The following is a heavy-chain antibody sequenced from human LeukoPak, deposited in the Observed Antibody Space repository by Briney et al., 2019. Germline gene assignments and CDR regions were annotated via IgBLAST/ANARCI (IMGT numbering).Heavy chain of an antibody. CDR2: IYYSGNT. CDR3: ARDVGGNYAFDI. J-gene: IGHJ3*02. CDR1: GGSIRSYY. V-gene: IGHV4-59*01. D-gene: IGHD1-26*01. Sequence: PSETLSLTCTVSGGSIRSYYWSWIRQPPGKGLEWIGYIYYSGNTNYNPSLKSRVTISVDTSKNQFSLKLSSVTAADTAVYYCARDVGGNYAFDIWGQGTMVTVSS.